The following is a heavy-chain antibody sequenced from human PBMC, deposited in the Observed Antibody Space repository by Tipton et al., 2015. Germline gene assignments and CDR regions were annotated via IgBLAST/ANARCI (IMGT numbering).Heavy chain of an antibody. Sequence: QLVQSGAEVKKPGASVKVSCMAFGHTFTSYYIHWVRQVPGQGLEWMGIINPSGGYTRYSQKFQGRVSMTSDTSTSIVYMALSSLRFDDTAVYYCARGPSTLPINTSPDFWGQGTLVTVSS. CDR2: INPSGGYT. CDR3: ARGPSTLPINTSPDF. V-gene: IGHV1-46*01. D-gene: IGHD2-2*01. CDR1: GHTFTSYY. J-gene: IGHJ4*02.